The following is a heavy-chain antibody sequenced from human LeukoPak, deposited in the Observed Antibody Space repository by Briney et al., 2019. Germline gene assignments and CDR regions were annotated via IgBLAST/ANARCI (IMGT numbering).Heavy chain of an antibody. Sequence: SETLSLTCTVSGGSISSSSYYWGWIRQPPGKGLEWIGSIYYSGSTYYNPSLKSRVTISVDTSKNQFSLKLSSATAADTAVYYCARHPYDTTVDYWGQGTLVTVSS. J-gene: IGHJ4*02. D-gene: IGHD3-9*01. CDR3: ARHPYDTTVDY. V-gene: IGHV4-39*01. CDR2: IYYSGST. CDR1: GGSISSSSYY.